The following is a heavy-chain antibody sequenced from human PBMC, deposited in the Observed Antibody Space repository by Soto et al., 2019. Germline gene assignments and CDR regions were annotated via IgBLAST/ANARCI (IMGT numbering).Heavy chain of an antibody. CDR3: ARDLQMATIRGGDY. V-gene: IGHV3-21*01. D-gene: IGHD5-12*01. Sequence: GGSLRLSCAASGFTFSSYSMNWVRQAPGKGLEWVSYISSSADHIYYADSVKGRFIISRDNAKHSLYLQMNSLRAEGTAVYYCARDLQMATIRGGDYWGQGTLVTVSS. J-gene: IGHJ4*02. CDR1: GFTFSSYS. CDR2: ISSSADHI.